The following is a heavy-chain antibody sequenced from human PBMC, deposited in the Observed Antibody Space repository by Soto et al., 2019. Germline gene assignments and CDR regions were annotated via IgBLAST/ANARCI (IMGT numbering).Heavy chain of an antibody. CDR2: IYYSGST. D-gene: IGHD3-10*01. CDR1: GGSISSSSYY. Sequence: SETLSLTCTVSGGSISSSSYYWGWIRQPPGKGLEWIGSIYYSGSTYYNPSLKSRVTISVDTSKNQFSLKLSSVTAADTAVHYSARHPGFGDPYGMDVWGQGTTVTVSS. J-gene: IGHJ6*02. CDR3: ARHPGFGDPYGMDV. V-gene: IGHV4-39*01.